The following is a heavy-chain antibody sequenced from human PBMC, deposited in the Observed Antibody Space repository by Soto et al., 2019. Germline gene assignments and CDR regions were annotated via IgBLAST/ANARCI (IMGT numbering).Heavy chain of an antibody. D-gene: IGHD3-10*01. Sequence: GGSLRLSCAASGFTFSSYWMSWVRQAPGKGLEWVANIKQDGSEKYYVDSVKGRFTISRDNAKNSLYLQMNSLRAEDTAVYYCARGGFGQSLLWFGSFDYWGQGTLVTVSS. CDR2: IKQDGSEK. V-gene: IGHV3-7*01. J-gene: IGHJ4*02. CDR1: GFTFSSYW. CDR3: ARGGFGQSLLWFGSFDY.